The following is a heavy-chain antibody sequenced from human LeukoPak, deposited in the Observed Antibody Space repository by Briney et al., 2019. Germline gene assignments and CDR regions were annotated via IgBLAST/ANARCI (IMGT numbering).Heavy chain of an antibody. CDR2: ISYDGSNK. V-gene: IGHV3-30*04. Sequence: GGSLRLSCAASGFTFSDYAMHWVRQAPGRGLEWVAAISYDGSNKYYAESVKGRITISRDNSKNTLYLQMNSLRAEDTAVYYCARSSVAGTGDAWGKGTTVTVSS. CDR3: ARSSVAGTGDA. CDR1: GFTFSDYA. J-gene: IGHJ6*04. D-gene: IGHD6-19*01.